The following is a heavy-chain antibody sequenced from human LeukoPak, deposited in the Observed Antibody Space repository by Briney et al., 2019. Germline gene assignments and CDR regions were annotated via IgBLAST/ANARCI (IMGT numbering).Heavy chain of an antibody. J-gene: IGHJ5*02. CDR2: IKQDGSDK. V-gene: IGHV3-7*01. CDR3: ARVVAENWFDP. Sequence: GGSLRLSCAASGFTFSSYWMSWVRQAPGKGLEWVASIKQDGSDKYYVDSVKGRFTISRDNAKNSVYLQMNSLRAEDTALYYCARVVAENWFDPWGQGTLVTVSS. D-gene: IGHD5-12*01. CDR1: GFTFSSYW.